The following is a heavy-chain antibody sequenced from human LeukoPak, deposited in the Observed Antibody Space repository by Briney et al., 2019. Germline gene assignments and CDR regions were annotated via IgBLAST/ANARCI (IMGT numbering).Heavy chain of an antibody. Sequence: SETLSLTCTVSGGSISSYYWSWIRQPPGKGLEWIGYIYYSGSTHSNPSLKSRVTISLDTSKNQFSMKLSSVTAADTAVYYCARHFKTIFGVAREYYFDYWGQGTLVTVSS. CDR2: IYYSGST. CDR1: GGSISSYY. D-gene: IGHD3-3*01. J-gene: IGHJ4*02. CDR3: ARHFKTIFGVAREYYFDY. V-gene: IGHV4-59*08.